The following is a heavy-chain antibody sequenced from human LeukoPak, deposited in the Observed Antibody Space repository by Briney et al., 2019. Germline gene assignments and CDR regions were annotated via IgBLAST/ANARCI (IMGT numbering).Heavy chain of an antibody. CDR2: TSTSTSTR. CDR1: GFTFSDYY. V-gene: IGHV3-11*01. D-gene: IGHD2/OR15-2a*01. J-gene: IGHJ6*02. Sequence: GGSLRLSCAASGFTFSDYYMSWIRQAPGKGLEWVSYTSTSTSTRSYRDSVKSRFTISRDNAKNSLYLQMNGLTAEDTAVYYCARLRFHDMDVWGQGTTVTVSS. CDR3: ARLRFHDMDV.